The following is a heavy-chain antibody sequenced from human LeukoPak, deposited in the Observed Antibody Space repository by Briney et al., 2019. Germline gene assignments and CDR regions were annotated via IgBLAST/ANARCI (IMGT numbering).Heavy chain of an antibody. V-gene: IGHV3-30*04. Sequence: GRSLRLSCAASGFTFSSYAMHWVRQAPGKGLEWVAVISYDGSNKYYADSVKGRFTISRDNSKNTLYLQMNSLRAEDTAVYYCAVHYYDSSGYYSSFDYWGQGTLVTVSS. J-gene: IGHJ4*02. CDR1: GFTFSSYA. CDR2: ISYDGSNK. CDR3: AVHYYDSSGYYSSFDY. D-gene: IGHD3-22*01.